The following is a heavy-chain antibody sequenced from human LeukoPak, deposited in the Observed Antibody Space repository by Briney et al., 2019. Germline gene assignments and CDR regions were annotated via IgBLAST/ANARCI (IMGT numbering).Heavy chain of an antibody. Sequence: GGSLRLSCAASGFTFSSYWMSWVRQAPGKGLEWVAFIRYDGSNKYYADSVKGRFTISRDNSKNTLYLQMNSLRAEDTAVYYCAKDGSKYSSSWNLYFQHWGQGTLVTVSS. CDR3: AKDGSKYSSSWNLYFQH. J-gene: IGHJ1*01. D-gene: IGHD6-13*01. CDR1: GFTFSSYW. V-gene: IGHV3-30*02. CDR2: IRYDGSNK.